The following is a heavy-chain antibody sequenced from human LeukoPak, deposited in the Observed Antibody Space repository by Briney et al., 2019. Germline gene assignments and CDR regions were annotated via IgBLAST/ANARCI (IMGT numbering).Heavy chain of an antibody. CDR2: ISGSDGST. J-gene: IGHJ4*02. CDR3: ARDNTYCSGSRCYDRFDY. Sequence: PGGSLRLSCAASGFTSNNYAMSWVRQAPGKGLEWVSAISGSDGSTYYADSVKGRFTISRDNAEYSLFLQMNSLTAEDTAVYYCARDNTYCSGSRCYDRFDYWGQGTLVTVSS. CDR1: GFTSNNYA. V-gene: IGHV3-23*01. D-gene: IGHD2-15*01.